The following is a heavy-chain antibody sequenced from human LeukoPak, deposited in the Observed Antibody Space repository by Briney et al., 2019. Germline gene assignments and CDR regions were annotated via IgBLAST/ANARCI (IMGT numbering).Heavy chain of an antibody. J-gene: IGHJ4*02. CDR3: AKGSNRGVATIDY. D-gene: IGHD5-12*01. Sequence: GGSLRPSCAASGFTFSSYGMHWVRQAPGKGLDWVAVISYDGSNKYYADSVKGRFTISRDNSKNTLFLQMNSLRAEDTAVYYCAKGSNRGVATIDYWGQGTLVTVSS. CDR1: GFTFSSYG. CDR2: ISYDGSNK. V-gene: IGHV3-30*18.